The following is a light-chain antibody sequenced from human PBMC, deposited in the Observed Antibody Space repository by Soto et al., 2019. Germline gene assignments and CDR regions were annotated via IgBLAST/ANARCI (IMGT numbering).Light chain of an antibody. J-gene: IGLJ1*01. V-gene: IGLV3-21*02. Sequence: SYELTQPPSVSVAPGQTARISCGGNNIGRKSVHWYQQKPGRAPVVVVYDDSDRPSGIPERFSGANSGDTATLTISRVEAGAEADYYCHVWDSSSGHYIFGTGTKVTVL. CDR1: NIGRKS. CDR3: HVWDSSSGHYI. CDR2: DDS.